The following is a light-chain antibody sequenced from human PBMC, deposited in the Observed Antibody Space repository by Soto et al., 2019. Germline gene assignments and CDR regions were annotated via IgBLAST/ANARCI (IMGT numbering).Light chain of an antibody. CDR1: QSVSNN. CDR2: GAS. J-gene: IGKJ4*01. CDR3: QQRSNWPLT. Sequence: EIVMTQSPATLSVSPGERATLSCRASQSVSNNLVWYQQKPGQAPRLLIYGASTRATGIPARFGGSGSGTEFTLTISSLQSEDFAVYYCQQRSNWPLTFGGGTKVDIK. V-gene: IGKV3D-15*01.